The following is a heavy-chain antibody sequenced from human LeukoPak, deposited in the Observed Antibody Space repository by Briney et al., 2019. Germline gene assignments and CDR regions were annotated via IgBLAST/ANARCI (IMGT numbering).Heavy chain of an antibody. Sequence: GGSLRLSCAASGFTFSTYAMHWVRQAPGKGLEWVAIVSYDGSNKYYADSVKGRFTISRDNSKNTLYLQMNSLRAEDTAVYYCAKDWVSGPLSRDILTGYYGLGDYWGQGTLVTVSS. CDR1: GFTFSTYA. V-gene: IGHV3-30*04. CDR2: VSYDGSNK. CDR3: AKDWVSGPLSRDILTGYYGLGDY. D-gene: IGHD3-9*01. J-gene: IGHJ4*02.